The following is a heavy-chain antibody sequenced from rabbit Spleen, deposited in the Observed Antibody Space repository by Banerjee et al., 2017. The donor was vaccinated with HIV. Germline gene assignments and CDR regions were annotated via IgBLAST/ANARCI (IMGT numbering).Heavy chain of an antibody. Sequence: QEHLKESGGGLVQPGGSLKLSCTASGFTLSSYYMNWVRQAPGKGLEWITCINMVTGKSVYASWAKGRFIMSRTSSTKVTLQMTSLTAADTATYFCARDLVAVIGWNFSLWGQGTLVTVS. CDR3: ARDLVAVIGWNFSL. CDR2: INMVTGKS. J-gene: IGHJ6*01. CDR1: GFTLSSYYM. D-gene: IGHD1-1*01. V-gene: IGHV1S45*01.